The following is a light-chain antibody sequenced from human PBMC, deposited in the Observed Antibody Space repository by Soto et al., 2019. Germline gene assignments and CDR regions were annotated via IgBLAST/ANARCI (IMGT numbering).Light chain of an antibody. V-gene: IGKV1-39*01. CDR1: QIISSF. CDR3: QQSYSTPYT. Sequence: DIQMTQSPSSLSASVGDRVIITCRASQIISSFLNWYQQEPGKAPKLLIYGASSLQRGVPSRFSGGGSGTDFTLTIGSLQPEDFATYYCQQSYSTPYTFGQGTELEIK. CDR2: GAS. J-gene: IGKJ2*01.